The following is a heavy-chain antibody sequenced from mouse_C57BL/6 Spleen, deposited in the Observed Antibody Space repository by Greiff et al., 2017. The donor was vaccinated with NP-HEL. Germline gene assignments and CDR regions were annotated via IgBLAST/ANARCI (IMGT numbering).Heavy chain of an antibody. Sequence: VQLQQPGAELVRPGTSVKLSCKASGYTFTSYWMHWVKQRPGQGLEWIGVIDPSDSYTNYNQKFKGKATLTADTSTDTAYMQLSSLASEDTAVYYCARRHYGSSYSYWYFDVWGTGTTVTVSS. CDR1: GYTFTSYW. CDR3: ARRHYGSSYSYWYFDV. D-gene: IGHD1-1*01. CDR2: IDPSDSYT. V-gene: IGHV1-59*01. J-gene: IGHJ1*03.